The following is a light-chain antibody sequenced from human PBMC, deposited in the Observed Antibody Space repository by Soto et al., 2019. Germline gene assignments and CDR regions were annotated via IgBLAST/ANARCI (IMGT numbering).Light chain of an antibody. J-gene: IGKJ5*01. CDR1: QSISSNF. V-gene: IGKV3-20*01. CDR3: QQYDNSPQVT. CDR2: ATS. Sequence: EIVLTQSPGTLSVSPGERATLSCRASQSISSNFLAWYQQKPGQAPRVLIYATSSRATGIPDRFSGSGSGTDFTLSISRLEPEDFAMYYCQQYDNSPQVTFGRGTRLEIK.